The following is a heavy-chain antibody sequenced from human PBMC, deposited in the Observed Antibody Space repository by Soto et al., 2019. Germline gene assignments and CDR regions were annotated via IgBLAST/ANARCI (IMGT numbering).Heavy chain of an antibody. CDR2: IIPTLGTP. CDR3: ARVGMGAYDY. Sequence: QVQLVQSGAEVKKPGSSVKVSCKASGGIFSNFAFNWMRQAPGQGLEWMGGIIPTLGTPHYAQKFLGRVTITADESTRTFYMEMSSLTVEDTAVYYCARVGMGAYDYWGQGTLVIVSS. V-gene: IGHV1-69*01. CDR1: GGIFSNFA. D-gene: IGHD1-26*01. J-gene: IGHJ4*02.